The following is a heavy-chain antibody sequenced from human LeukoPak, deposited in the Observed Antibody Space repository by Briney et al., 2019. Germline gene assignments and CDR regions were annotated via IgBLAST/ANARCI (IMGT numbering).Heavy chain of an antibody. CDR1: GFTFSDYA. J-gene: IGHJ4*02. D-gene: IGHD2-2*01. CDR3: AKDMGPAVPAAEFDY. V-gene: IGHV3-30*04. CDR2: ISHDGSNK. Sequence: GGSLRLSCAASGFTFSDYAMQWVRQAPGKGLEWVGIISHDGSNKYYADSVKGRFTISRDNFKNTLYLQMNSLRADDTAVYYCAKDMGPAVPAAEFDYWGQGTLVTVSS.